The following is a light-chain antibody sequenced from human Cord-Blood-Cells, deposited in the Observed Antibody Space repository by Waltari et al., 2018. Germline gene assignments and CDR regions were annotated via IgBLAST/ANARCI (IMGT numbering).Light chain of an antibody. J-gene: IGLJ2*01. V-gene: IGLV2-14*01. CDR2: DVS. CDR1: SSDVGGYYY. CDR3: SSYTSSSTVV. Sequence: QSALTQPASVPVSPGQSITIPCPGTSSDVGGYYYVSWYQQHPGQAPQLMIYDVSKRPSGVSNRFSGSKSGNTASLTISGLQAEDEADYYCSSYTSSSTVVFGGGTKLTVL.